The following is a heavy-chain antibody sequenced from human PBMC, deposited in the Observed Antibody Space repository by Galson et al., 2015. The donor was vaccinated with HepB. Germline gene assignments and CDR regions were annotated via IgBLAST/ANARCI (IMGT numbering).Heavy chain of an antibody. J-gene: IGHJ4*02. CDR1: GYTFTSYA. CDR3: ARTLEWLFGPLDY. CDR2: INAGNGNT. D-gene: IGHD3-3*01. V-gene: IGHV1-3*01. Sequence: SVKVSCKASGYTFTSYAMHWVRQAPGQRLEWMGWINAGNGNTKYSQKFQGRVTITRDTSASTAYMELSSLRSEDTAVYYCARTLEWLFGPLDYWGQGTLVTVSS.